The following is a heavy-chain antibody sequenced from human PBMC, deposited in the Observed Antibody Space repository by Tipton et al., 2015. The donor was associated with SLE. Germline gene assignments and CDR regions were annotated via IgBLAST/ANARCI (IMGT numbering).Heavy chain of an antibody. CDR2: IYYSGST. J-gene: IGHJ4*02. V-gene: IGHV4-39*01. Sequence: TLSLTCTVSGGSISSSSYYWGWIRQPPGKGLEWIGSIYYSGSTHYNPSLKSRVTISVDTSKNQFSLKLRSVTAADTAVYYCATHSGYDIAAAGSHWGQGTLVTVPS. D-gene: IGHD6-13*01. CDR3: ATHSGYDIAAAGSH. CDR1: GGSISSSSYY.